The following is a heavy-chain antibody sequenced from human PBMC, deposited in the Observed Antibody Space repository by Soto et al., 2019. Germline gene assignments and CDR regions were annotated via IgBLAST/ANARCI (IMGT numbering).Heavy chain of an antibody. CDR3: ARESEDLTSSFDY. CDR2: ISSTSNYI. Sequence: EVQLVESGGGLVKPGGSLRLSCAASGFIVTRYSMNWVRQAPGKGLEWVSAISSTSNYIYYGDSMKGRFTISRDNAKNSLYLEMNSLRADDPAVYYCARESEDLTSSFDYWGQGTLGTVSS. CDR1: GFIVTRYS. V-gene: IGHV3-21*06. J-gene: IGHJ4*02.